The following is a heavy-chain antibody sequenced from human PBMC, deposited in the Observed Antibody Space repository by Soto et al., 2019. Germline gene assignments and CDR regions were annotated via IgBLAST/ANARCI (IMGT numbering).Heavy chain of an antibody. J-gene: IGHJ6*03. CDR1: GYTFTSYY. D-gene: IGHD1-7*01. V-gene: IGHV1-46*01. CDR2: INPSGGNT. Sequence: ASVKVSCKASGYTFTSYYMRWVRQAPGQGLEWMGIINPSGGNTKYSQKFQGRVTITRDTSASTAYMELSSLRSEDTAVYYCARDIITGTTGYYYMDVWGKGTTVTVSS. CDR3: ARDIITGTTGYYYMDV.